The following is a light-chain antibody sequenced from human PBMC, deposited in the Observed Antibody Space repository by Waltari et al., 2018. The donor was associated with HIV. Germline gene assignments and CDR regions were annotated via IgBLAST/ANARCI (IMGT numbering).Light chain of an antibody. CDR1: QSVSSN. CDR2: GAS. CDR3: QQYNLWPPYT. Sequence: EIVMTQFPATLSVSPGERVTLSCRASQSVSSNLAWYRQKPGQAPRLLIHGASTRASGVPARFSGSGSGTEFTLTISSLKSEDFAVYYCQQYNLWPPYTFGQGTKLEIK. V-gene: IGKV3-15*01. J-gene: IGKJ2*01.